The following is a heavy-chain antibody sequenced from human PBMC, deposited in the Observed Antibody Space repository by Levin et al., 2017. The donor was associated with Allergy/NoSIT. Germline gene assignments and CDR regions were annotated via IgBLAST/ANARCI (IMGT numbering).Heavy chain of an antibody. CDR3: ARGPTSVTKEFDY. Sequence: SETLSLTCTVSGGSISNYYWSWIRQPPGKGLEWVGYIYYSGNTDYNPSLKSRVTISVDTSKNQFSLNLSSVTAADTAVYYCARGPTSVTKEFDYWGQGTLVTVSS. V-gene: IGHV4-59*01. J-gene: IGHJ4*02. CDR1: GGSISNYY. D-gene: IGHD4-17*01. CDR2: IYYSGNT.